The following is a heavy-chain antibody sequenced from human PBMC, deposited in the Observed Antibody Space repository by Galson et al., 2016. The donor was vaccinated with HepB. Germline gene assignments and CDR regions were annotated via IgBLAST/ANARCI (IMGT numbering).Heavy chain of an antibody. CDR3: AKDPTIVGPPAEGY. Sequence: SLRLSCAASGFTFSNYAMSWVRQAPGKGLEWVSSISDSGGSTYYADSVKGRFTISRDTSKNTLYLQMNSLRAEDTALYYCAKDPTIVGPPAEGYWGQGTLVTVTS. D-gene: IGHD1-26*01. CDR1: GFTFSNYA. V-gene: IGHV3-23*01. CDR2: ISDSGGST. J-gene: IGHJ4*02.